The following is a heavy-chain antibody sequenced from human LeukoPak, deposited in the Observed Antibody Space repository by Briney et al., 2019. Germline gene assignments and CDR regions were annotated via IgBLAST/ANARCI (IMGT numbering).Heavy chain of an antibody. D-gene: IGHD3-22*01. Sequence: GGSLRLSCAASGFTFSSYSMNWVRQAPGKGLEWVSSISSSSSYIYYADSVKGRFTISRDNAKNSLYLQMNSLRAEDTAVYYCARAPDSSGYYYPLDCWGQGTLVTVSS. CDR2: ISSSSSYI. CDR1: GFTFSSYS. CDR3: ARAPDSSGYYYPLDC. J-gene: IGHJ4*02. V-gene: IGHV3-21*01.